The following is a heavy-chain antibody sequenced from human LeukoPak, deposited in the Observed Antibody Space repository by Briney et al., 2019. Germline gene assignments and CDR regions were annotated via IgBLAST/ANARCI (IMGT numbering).Heavy chain of an antibody. D-gene: IGHD6-19*01. CDR3: ARRRSEEFDFDC. CDR1: GYTFTGDY. V-gene: IGHV1-18*04. Sequence: ASVKVSCKASGYTFTGDYMHWVRQGPGQGLEWMGCISGYNGNTNYAQKLQGRVTMTTDTSTSTAYMELRSLRSDDTAVYYCARRRSEEFDFDCWGQGTLVTVSS. CDR2: ISGYNGNT. J-gene: IGHJ4*02.